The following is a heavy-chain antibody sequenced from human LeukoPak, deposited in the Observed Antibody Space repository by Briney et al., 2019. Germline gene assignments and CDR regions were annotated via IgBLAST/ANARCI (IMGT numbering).Heavy chain of an antibody. CDR2: IYYSGST. J-gene: IGHJ4*02. Sequence: SETLSLTCTVSGGSISSSSYYWGWIRQPPGKGLEWIGSIYYSGSTYYNPSLKSRVTISVDTSKNQFSLTLSSVTAADTAVYYCARAVGGDGSGSLWGPGTLVTVSS. CDR1: GGSISSSSYY. V-gene: IGHV4-39*07. CDR3: ARAVGGDGSGSL. D-gene: IGHD3-10*01.